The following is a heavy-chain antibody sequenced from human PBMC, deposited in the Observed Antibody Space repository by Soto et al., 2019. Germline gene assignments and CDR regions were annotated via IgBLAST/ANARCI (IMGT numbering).Heavy chain of an antibody. CDR3: ARAGYSYGPEAPFDY. Sequence: PSETLSLTCAVSGGSISSSNWWSWVRQPPGKGLEWIGEIYHSGSTNYNPSPKSRVTISVDKSKNQFSLKLSSVTAADTAVYYCARAGYSYGPEAPFDYWGQGTLVTVSS. J-gene: IGHJ4*02. V-gene: IGHV4-4*02. CDR1: GGSISSSNW. CDR2: IYHSGST. D-gene: IGHD5-18*01.